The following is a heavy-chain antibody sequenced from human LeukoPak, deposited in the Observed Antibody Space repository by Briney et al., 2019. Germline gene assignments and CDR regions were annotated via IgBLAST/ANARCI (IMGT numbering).Heavy chain of an antibody. J-gene: IGHJ4*02. D-gene: IGHD5-12*01. V-gene: IGHV1-2*06. CDR2: INPNSGGT. Sequence: ASVKVSCEASGYTFTGYYMHWVRQAPGQGLEWMGRINPNSGGTNYAQKFQGRVTMTRDTSISTAYMELSRLRSDDTAVYYCARALASIGRQSGYDFVGYWGQGTLVTVSS. CDR3: ARALASIGRQSGYDFVGY. CDR1: GYTFTGYY.